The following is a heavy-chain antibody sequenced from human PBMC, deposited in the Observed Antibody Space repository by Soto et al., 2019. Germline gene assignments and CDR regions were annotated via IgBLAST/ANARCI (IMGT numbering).Heavy chain of an antibody. CDR3: AKEDVGGYYYSGL. D-gene: IGHD1-26*01. CDR2: ISNSGGST. Sequence: EVPLLESGGGSVQPGGSLRISCAASGFTFSNYVMSWVRQAPGKGLEWVSSISNSGGSTYYADSVKGRFTISRDNSKNTLYLQMNSLRAEDTAVYYCAKEDVGGYYYSGLWGRGTLVTVSS. CDR1: GFTFSNYV. J-gene: IGHJ4*02. V-gene: IGHV3-23*01.